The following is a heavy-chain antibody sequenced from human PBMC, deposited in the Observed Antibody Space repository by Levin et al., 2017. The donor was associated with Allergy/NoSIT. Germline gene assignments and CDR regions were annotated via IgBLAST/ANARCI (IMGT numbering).Heavy chain of an antibody. D-gene: IGHD3-9*01. V-gene: IGHV3-21*01. CDR2: ISTGSSFI. J-gene: IGHJ6*02. Sequence: PGGSLRLSCAASGFTFSTFTMNWVRQAPGKGLEWVSSISTGSSFIYYADSVKGRFTISRDNAKNSLYLQMNRLRAEDTAVYYCAREIPDILTGSFYYYGMDVWGQGTTVTVSS. CDR1: GFTFSTFT. CDR3: AREIPDILTGSFYYYGMDV.